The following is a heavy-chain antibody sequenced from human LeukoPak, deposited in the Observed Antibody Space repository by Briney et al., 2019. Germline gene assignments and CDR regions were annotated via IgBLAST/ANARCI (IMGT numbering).Heavy chain of an antibody. D-gene: IGHD3-3*01. Sequence: GGSLRLSCAASGFTFSSYSMNWVRQAPGKGLEWVSSISSSSSYKYYADSVKGRFTISRDNAKNSLYLQMNSLRAEDTAVYYCARGTLWSGYAPYDYWGQGTLVTVSS. V-gene: IGHV3-21*01. CDR2: ISSSSSYK. J-gene: IGHJ4*02. CDR3: ARGTLWSGYAPYDY. CDR1: GFTFSSYS.